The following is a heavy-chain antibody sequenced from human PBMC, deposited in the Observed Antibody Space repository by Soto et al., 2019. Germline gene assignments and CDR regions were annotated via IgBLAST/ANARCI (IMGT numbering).Heavy chain of an antibody. V-gene: IGHV1-18*01. CDR2: ISGYNGHT. J-gene: IGHJ6*02. CDR3: AREGEMPYYYYGLDV. Sequence: ASVKVSCKASGYTFSSYGISWVRQAPGQGLEWMGWISGYNGHTKYAQKFQGRVTMTTDTSTSTVYMDLRSLRSDDTAVYYCAREGEMPYYYYGLDVWGQGTTVTVSS. D-gene: IGHD3-16*01. CDR1: GYTFSSYG.